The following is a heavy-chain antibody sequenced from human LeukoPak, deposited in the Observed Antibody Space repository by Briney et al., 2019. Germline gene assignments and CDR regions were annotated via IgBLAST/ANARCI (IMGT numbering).Heavy chain of an antibody. CDR3: ARDSHGYCSSTSCYTGFDP. D-gene: IGHD2-2*02. CDR2: IYTSGST. J-gene: IGHJ5*02. V-gene: IGHV4-4*07. CDR1: GGSISSYY. Sequence: ASETLSFTCTVSGGSISSYYWSWIRQPAGKGLEWIGRIYTSGSTNYNPSLKSRVTMSVDTSKNQFSLKLSSVTAADTAVYYCARDSHGYCSSTSCYTGFDPWGQGTLVTVSS.